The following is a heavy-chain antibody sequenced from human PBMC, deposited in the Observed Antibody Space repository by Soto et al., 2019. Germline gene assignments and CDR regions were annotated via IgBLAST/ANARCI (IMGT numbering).Heavy chain of an antibody. J-gene: IGHJ4*02. CDR3: AKDGSWDGGGGES. CDR1: GVTFSSYA. Sequence: QVQLVQSGAELKKPGSSGKVSCSASGVTFSSYAFTWVRQAPGQGLEWMGNIIPVFRTSNYAQGLQGRLTISADESTNTIYMELSSLRSEDTAVYFCAKDGSWDGGGGESWGQGTLVIVSS. D-gene: IGHD3-16*01. CDR2: IIPVFRTS. V-gene: IGHV1-69*18.